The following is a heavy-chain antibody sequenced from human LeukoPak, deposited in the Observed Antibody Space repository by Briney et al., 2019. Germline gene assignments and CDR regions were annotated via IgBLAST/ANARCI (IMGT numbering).Heavy chain of an antibody. CDR2: ISGRGGRT. J-gene: IGHJ4*02. CDR3: ENHRASGSYYHIDY. CDR1: GFTFRSYA. V-gene: IGHV3-23*01. D-gene: IGHD1-26*01. Sequence: GGSVRLSCAACGFTFRSYAMSWLPQAPGKGLGWGSAISGRGGRTYYADSVKGRFTIHRENSKDTLYLQMKSLRAEDTAVYYCENHRASGSYYHIDYWREGTQITVSS.